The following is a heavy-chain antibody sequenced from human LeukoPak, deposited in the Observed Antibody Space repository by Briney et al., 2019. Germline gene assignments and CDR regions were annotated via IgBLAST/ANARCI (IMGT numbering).Heavy chain of an antibody. V-gene: IGHV1-24*01. D-gene: IGHD1-26*01. CDR3: ATSTVGVGATQAEYYFDY. J-gene: IGHJ4*02. Sequence: ASVKVSCKVSGYTLTELSMHWVRQAPGKGLEWMGGFDPEDGETIYAQKFQGRVTMTEDTSTDTAYMELSSLRSEDTAVYYCATSTVGVGATQAEYYFDYWGQGTLVTVSS. CDR2: FDPEDGET. CDR1: GYTLTELS.